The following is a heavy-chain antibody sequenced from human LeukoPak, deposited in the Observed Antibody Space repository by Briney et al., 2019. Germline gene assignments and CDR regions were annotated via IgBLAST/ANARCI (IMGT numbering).Heavy chain of an antibody. J-gene: IGHJ4*02. V-gene: IGHV4-59*11. D-gene: IGHD3-3*01. Sequence: SETLSLTCTVSGGSISSHYWSWIRQPPGKGLEWIGYIYYSGSTNYNPSLKSRVTISVDTSKNQFSLKLSSVTAADTAVYYCARAKDYYDFWSGYYAFDYWGQGTLVTVSS. CDR1: GGSISSHY. CDR2: IYYSGST. CDR3: ARAKDYYDFWSGYYAFDY.